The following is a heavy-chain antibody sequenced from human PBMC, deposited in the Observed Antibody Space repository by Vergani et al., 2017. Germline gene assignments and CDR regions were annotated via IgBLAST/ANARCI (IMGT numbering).Heavy chain of an antibody. CDR3: ARRPVDMNCDY. Sequence: QVQLVESGGGVVQPGRSLRLSCAASGFTFSSYGMHWVRQAPGKGLEWVAVIWYDGSNKYYADSVKGRFTISRDNSKNTLYLQMNSLRAEDTAVYYCARRPVDMNCDYWGQGTLVTVSS. CDR1: GFTFSSYG. V-gene: IGHV3-33*01. J-gene: IGHJ4*02. CDR2: IWYDGSNK. D-gene: IGHD5-12*01.